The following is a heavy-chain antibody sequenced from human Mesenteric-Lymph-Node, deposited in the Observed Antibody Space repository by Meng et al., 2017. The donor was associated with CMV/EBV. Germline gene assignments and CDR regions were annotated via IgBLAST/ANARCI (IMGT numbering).Heavy chain of an antibody. CDR1: GGSFSGYY. Sequence: SQTLSLTCAVYGGSFSGYYWSWIRQPLGKGLEWIGEINHSGSTNYNPSLKSRVTISVDTSKNQFSLKLSSVTAADTAVYYCARVGYDSSGYPLPDFDYWGQGTLVTVSS. V-gene: IGHV4-34*01. CDR3: ARVGYDSSGYPLPDFDY. J-gene: IGHJ4*02. CDR2: INHSGST. D-gene: IGHD3-22*01.